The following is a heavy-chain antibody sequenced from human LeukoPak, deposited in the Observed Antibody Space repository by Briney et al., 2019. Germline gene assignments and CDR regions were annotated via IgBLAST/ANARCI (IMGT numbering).Heavy chain of an antibody. CDR1: GFTFSSYS. V-gene: IGHV3-21*01. J-gene: IGHJ4*02. CDR3: ARGSSIWGSYRYLDY. CDR2: ISSSSSYI. D-gene: IGHD3-16*02. Sequence: GGSLRLSCAASGFTFSSYSMNWVRQAPGKGLEWVSSISSSSSYIYYADSVKGRFTISRDNAKNSLYLQMNSLRAEDTAVYYCARGSSIWGSYRYLDYWGQGTLVTVSS.